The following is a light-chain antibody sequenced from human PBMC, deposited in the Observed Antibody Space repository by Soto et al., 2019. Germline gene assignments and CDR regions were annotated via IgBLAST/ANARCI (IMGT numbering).Light chain of an antibody. CDR2: GAS. Sequence: EIVMTQSPATLSVSPGERAILSCRASESISSKLGWYQQRPGQAPRLLIYGASIRATGIPTRFSGSGSATEFTLTISSLQSEDPAVYYCQQYNKWFPISFGQGTRLEIK. CDR1: ESISSK. J-gene: IGKJ5*01. CDR3: QQYNKWFPIS. V-gene: IGKV3-15*01.